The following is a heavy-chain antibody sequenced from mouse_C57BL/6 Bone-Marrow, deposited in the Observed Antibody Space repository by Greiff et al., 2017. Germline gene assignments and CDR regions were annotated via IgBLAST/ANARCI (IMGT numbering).Heavy chain of an antibody. V-gene: IGHV1-62-2*01. J-gene: IGHJ1*03. CDR1: GYTFTEYT. CDR2: FYPGSGSI. CDR3: ARHEEGYYYGSSYGRYFDV. Sequence: QVQLQQSGAELVKPGASVKLSCKASGYTFTEYTIHWVKQRSGQGLEWIGWFYPGSGSIKYNEKFKDKATLTADKSSSTVYMELSRLTSEDSAVYFCARHEEGYYYGSSYGRYFDVWGTGTTVTVSS. D-gene: IGHD1-1*01.